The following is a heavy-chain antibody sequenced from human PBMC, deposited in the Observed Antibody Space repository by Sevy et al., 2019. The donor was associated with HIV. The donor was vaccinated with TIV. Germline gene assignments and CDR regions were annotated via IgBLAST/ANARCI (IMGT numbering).Heavy chain of an antibody. Sequence: GGSLRLSCAASGFTFSSYAMSWVRQAPGKGLEWVSAISGSGGDTYYADSVKGRFTISRDNSKNTLYLQMNSLRAEDTAVYYCAKGQYYDFWSGYCDYWGQGTLVTVSS. J-gene: IGHJ4*02. CDR2: ISGSGGDT. CDR1: GFTFSSYA. CDR3: AKGQYYDFWSGYCDY. D-gene: IGHD3-3*01. V-gene: IGHV3-23*01.